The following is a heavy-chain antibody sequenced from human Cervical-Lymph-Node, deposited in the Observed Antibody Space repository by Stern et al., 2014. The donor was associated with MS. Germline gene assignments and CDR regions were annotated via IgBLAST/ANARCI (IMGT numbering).Heavy chain of an antibody. CDR2: ISGSGRYI. V-gene: IGHV3-21*01. CDR1: GFMFRVYT. J-gene: IGHJ4*02. Sequence: VQLLESGGGLVKPGGSLTLSCTASGFMFRVYTMVWVRQAPGKGLEWVSSISGSGRYIFDADSVKGRFPISRDNANNTLNLQMSSLRVEDTAVYYCASDVATGYWGQGTLVTVSS. CDR3: ASDVATGY. D-gene: IGHD5-12*01.